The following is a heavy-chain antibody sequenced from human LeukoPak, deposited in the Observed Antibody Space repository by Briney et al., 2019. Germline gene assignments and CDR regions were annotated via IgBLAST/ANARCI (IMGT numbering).Heavy chain of an antibody. J-gene: IGHJ4*02. CDR3: ARDGGAYCGGDCYFADDY. CDR1: GYTFTGHY. CDR2: INPNSGGT. Sequence: ASVKVSCKASGYTFTGHYMHWVRQAPGQGLEWMGWINPNSGGTDYAQKFQGRVTMTRDTSISTAYMELSRLRSDDTAVYYCARDGGAYCGGDCYFADDYWGQGTLVTVSS. D-gene: IGHD2-21*02. V-gene: IGHV1-2*02.